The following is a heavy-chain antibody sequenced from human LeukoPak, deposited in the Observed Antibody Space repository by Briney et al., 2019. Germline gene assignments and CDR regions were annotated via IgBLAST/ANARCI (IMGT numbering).Heavy chain of an antibody. V-gene: IGHV4-39*07. CDR1: GDSISSSTYY. CDR3: ARLVGLAAAGRFDP. J-gene: IGHJ5*02. Sequence: PSETLSLTCTVSGDSISSSTYYWGWNRQPPGKGLEWIGSIYYSGSTYYNPSLKSRVTISVDTSKNQLSLKLSSVTAADTAVYYCARLVGLAAAGRFDPWGQGPLVTVSS. D-gene: IGHD6-13*01. CDR2: IYYSGST.